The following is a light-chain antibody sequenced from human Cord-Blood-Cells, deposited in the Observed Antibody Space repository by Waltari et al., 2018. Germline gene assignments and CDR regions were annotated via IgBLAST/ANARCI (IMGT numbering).Light chain of an antibody. CDR1: SSDAGGYNY. CDR3: SSYTRSSTLV. V-gene: IGLV2-14*01. J-gene: IGLJ3*02. CDR2: DVS. Sequence: QSALTQPASVSGSPGQSITISFTGTSSDAGGYNYVSWYHQHPGNAPKLSIYDVSKRAAGVCISLSGSKSVNTAPLTISGLQAEDDADYYCSSYTRSSTLVFGGGTELTVL.